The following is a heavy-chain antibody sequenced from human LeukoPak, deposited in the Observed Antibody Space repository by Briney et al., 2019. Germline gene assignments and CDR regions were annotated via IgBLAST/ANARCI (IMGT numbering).Heavy chain of an antibody. CDR1: GGSISSGSYY. V-gene: IGHV4-61*02. CDR3: AREYYDSSGYFDY. D-gene: IGHD3-22*01. CDR2: IYISGST. J-gene: IGHJ4*02. Sequence: SQTLSLTCTVSGGSISSGSYYWSWIRQPAGKGLEWIGRIYISGSTKYNPSLKSRVTISVDTSKNQFSLKLSSVTAADTAVYYCAREYYDSSGYFDYWGQGTLVTVSS.